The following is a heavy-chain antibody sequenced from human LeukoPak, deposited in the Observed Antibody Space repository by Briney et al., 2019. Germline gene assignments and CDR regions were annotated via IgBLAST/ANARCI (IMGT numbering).Heavy chain of an antibody. D-gene: IGHD6-13*01. Sequence: ASVKVSCKASGYTFTSYGISWVRQAPGQGLEWMGWINTNTGNPTYAQGFTGRFVFSLDTSVSTAYLQISSLKAEDTAVYYCARDPRQQLGKRGFGYDYWGQGTLVTVSS. CDR2: INTNTGNP. CDR1: GYTFTSYG. V-gene: IGHV7-4-1*02. J-gene: IGHJ4*02. CDR3: ARDPRQQLGKRGFGYDY.